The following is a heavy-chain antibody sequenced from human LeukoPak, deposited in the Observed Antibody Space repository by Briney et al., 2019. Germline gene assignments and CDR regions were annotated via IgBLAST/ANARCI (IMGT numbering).Heavy chain of an antibody. CDR1: GGSISSGSYY. D-gene: IGHD4-23*01. J-gene: IGHJ5*02. V-gene: IGHV4-61*02. Sequence: SETLSLTCTVSGGSISSGSYYWSWIRQPAGKGLEWIGRIFASGNTNYNPSLKSRVTISVDTSKNQFSLKLSSVTAADTAVYYCARASTTVVTDWFDPWGQGTLVTVSS. CDR2: IFASGNT. CDR3: ARASTTVVTDWFDP.